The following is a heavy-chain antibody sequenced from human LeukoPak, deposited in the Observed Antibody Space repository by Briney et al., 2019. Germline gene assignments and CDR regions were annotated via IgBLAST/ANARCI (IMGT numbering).Heavy chain of an antibody. CDR1: GFTFGDYA. V-gene: IGHV3-49*03. CDR3: TRARSGSYVRVNAFDI. CDR2: IRSKAYGGTT. Sequence: GGSLRLSCTASGFTFGDYAMSWFRQAPGKGLEWVGFIRSKAYGGTTEYAASVKGRFTISRDDSKSIAYLQMNSLKTEDTAVYYCTRARSGSYVRVNAFDIWGQGTMVTVSS. J-gene: IGHJ3*02. D-gene: IGHD1-26*01.